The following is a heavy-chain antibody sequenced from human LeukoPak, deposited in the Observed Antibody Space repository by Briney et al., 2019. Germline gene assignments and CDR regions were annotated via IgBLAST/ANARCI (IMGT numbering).Heavy chain of an antibody. CDR3: ATPYSGGYHGLDI. CDR2: IYYSGST. V-gene: IGHV4-39*01. D-gene: IGHD1-26*01. CDR1: GGSISSNKYY. J-gene: IGHJ3*02. Sequence: SETLSLTCTVSGGSISSNKYYWGWIRQPPGKGLVWIGSIYYSGSTYYNPSLKSRVTISVDTSKNQFSLKLSSVTAADTAVFYCATPYSGGYHGLDIWGQGTMVTVSS.